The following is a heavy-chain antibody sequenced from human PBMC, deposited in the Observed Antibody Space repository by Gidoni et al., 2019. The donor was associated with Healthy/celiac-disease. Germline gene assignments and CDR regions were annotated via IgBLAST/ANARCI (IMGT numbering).Heavy chain of an antibody. J-gene: IGHJ6*03. Sequence: EVQLVESGGGLVQPGGSLRLSCAASGFTFSSYSMNWVRQAPGKGLEWVSYISSSSSTIYYADSVKGRFTIARDNAKNSLYLQMNSLRDEDTAVYYCARDGSGRGGYYYYMDVWGKGTTVTVSS. CDR1: GFTFSSYS. CDR2: ISSSSSTI. D-gene: IGHD3-10*01. V-gene: IGHV3-48*02. CDR3: ARDGSGRGGYYYYMDV.